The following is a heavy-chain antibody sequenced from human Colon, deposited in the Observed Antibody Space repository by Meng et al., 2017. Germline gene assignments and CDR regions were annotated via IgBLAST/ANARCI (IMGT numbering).Heavy chain of an antibody. D-gene: IGHD6-19*01. Sequence: QAEPQVSGQGPVSASETLSLTCNVSGGSVSSGSHYWSWIRQPPGKGLEWIGYMFHSGTTKYNPSLKSRVSMSVDTTKNQFYLKLTSVTVADTAVFYCARLIAGWPFYFDYWGQGILVTVSS. J-gene: IGHJ4*02. V-gene: IGHV4-61*01. CDR1: GGSVSSGSHY. CDR3: ARLIAGWPFYFDY. CDR2: MFHSGTT.